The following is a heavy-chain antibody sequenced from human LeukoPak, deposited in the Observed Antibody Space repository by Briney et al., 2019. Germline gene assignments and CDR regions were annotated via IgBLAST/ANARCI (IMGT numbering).Heavy chain of an antibody. V-gene: IGHV3-23*01. D-gene: IGHD3-3*01. CDR3: ARDERLLSFLK. CDR2: IFSSGGST. Sequence: GGTLRLSCAASGFTFSNYAMSWVRQAPGKGLEWVSVIFSSGGSTYYADSVKGRFTISRGNSKNTLYLQMNSLRAEDTAIYYCARDERLLSFLKWGQGTLVTVSS. J-gene: IGHJ4*02. CDR1: GFTFSNYA.